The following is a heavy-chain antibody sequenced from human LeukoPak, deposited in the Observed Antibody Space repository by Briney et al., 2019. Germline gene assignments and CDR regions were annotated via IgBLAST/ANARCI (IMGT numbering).Heavy chain of an antibody. J-gene: IGHJ4*02. D-gene: IGHD2-2*01. CDR3: AKSTPSSTRKGYYFDY. CDR1: GFTFSSYA. Sequence: PGGSLRLSCAASGFTFSSYAMNWVRQAPGKGLEWVSAISGSGDNTYYADSVKGRFTISRDNSKNTLYLQMNSLRAEDTAVYYCAKSTPSSTRKGYYFDYWGQGTLVTVSS. V-gene: IGHV3-23*01. CDR2: ISGSGDNT.